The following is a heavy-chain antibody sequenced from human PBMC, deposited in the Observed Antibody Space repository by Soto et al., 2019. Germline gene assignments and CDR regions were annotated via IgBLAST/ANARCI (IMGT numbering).Heavy chain of an antibody. V-gene: IGHV1-18*01. J-gene: IGHJ6*02. D-gene: IGHD6-6*01. CDR1: GYTFTSYG. CDR3: ARVRGIAARPYYYGMDV. Sequence: GASVKVSFKASGYTFTSYGISWVRQAPGQGLEWMGWISAYNGNTNYAQKLQGRVTMTTDTSTSTAYMELRSLRSDDTAVYYCARVRGIAARPYYYGMDVWGQGTTVTVSS. CDR2: ISAYNGNT.